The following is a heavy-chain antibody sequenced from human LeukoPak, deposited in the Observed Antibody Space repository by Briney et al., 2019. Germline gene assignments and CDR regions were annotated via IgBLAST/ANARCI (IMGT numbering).Heavy chain of an antibody. J-gene: IGHJ3*02. CDR2: ISSSSSYI. D-gene: IGHD4-17*01. CDR1: GFTFSRYS. CDR3: ARDRIIYGDYGDAFDI. V-gene: IGHV3-21*01. Sequence: GGSLRLSCAASGFTFSRYSMNWVRQAPGRGLEWVSSISSSSSYIYYSDSLKSRFTISRDNAKNSLYLQMNSLRAEDTAVYFCARDRIIYGDYGDAFDIWGQGTVVTVSS.